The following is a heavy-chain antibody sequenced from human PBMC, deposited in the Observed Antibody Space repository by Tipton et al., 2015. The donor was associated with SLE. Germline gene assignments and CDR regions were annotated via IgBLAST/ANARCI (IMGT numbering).Heavy chain of an antibody. CDR1: GFTFSSYA. CDR2: ISGSGGST. V-gene: IGHV3-23*01. J-gene: IGHJ4*02. D-gene: IGHD6-13*01. Sequence: SLRLSCAASGFTFSSYAMSWVRQAPGKGLEWVSAISGSGGSTYYADSVKGRFTISRDNSKNTLYLQMNSLRAEDTAVYYCAKDLAAAVAYFDYWGQGTLVTVSS. CDR3: AKDLAAAVAYFDY.